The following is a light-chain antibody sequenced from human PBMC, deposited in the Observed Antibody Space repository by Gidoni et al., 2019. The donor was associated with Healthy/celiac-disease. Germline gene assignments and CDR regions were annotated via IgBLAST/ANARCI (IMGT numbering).Light chain of an antibody. CDR2: RND. J-gene: IGLJ3*02. Sequence: QSVLTQPPSASGPPGQRVTISCSGSSSNIGSNYVYWYPQLPGTAPKLLIFRNDQRPSGVPDRFSGSKSGTSASLAISRLRSEDEAAYHCAAWDDSLSGQVFGGGTKLTVL. CDR1: SSNIGSNY. CDR3: AAWDDSLSGQV. V-gene: IGLV1-47*01.